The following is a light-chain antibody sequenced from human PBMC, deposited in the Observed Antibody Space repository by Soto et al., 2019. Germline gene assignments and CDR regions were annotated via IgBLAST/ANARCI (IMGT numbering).Light chain of an antibody. V-gene: IGKV3-15*01. J-gene: IGKJ1*01. Sequence: EIVMTQSPATLSVSPGEGATLACRASQSVSSNLAWYQQKADQAPRLLIYGASTRATGIPARFSGSGSGTELTLTISSLQSVDFAVYYCQQYNNWPWTFGQGTKVEIK. CDR2: GAS. CDR3: QQYNNWPWT. CDR1: QSVSSN.